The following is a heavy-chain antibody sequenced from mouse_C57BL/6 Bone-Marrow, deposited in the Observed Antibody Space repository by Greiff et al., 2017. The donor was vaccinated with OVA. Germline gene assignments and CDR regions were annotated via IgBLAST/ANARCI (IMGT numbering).Heavy chain of an antibody. D-gene: IGHD1-1*01. CDR1: GYTFTDHT. CDR3: ARKELYYGSSYGY. CDR2: IYPRDGST. Sequence: QVQLQQSDAELVKPGASVKLSCKVSGYTFTDHTIHWMKQRPEQGLEWIGYIYPRDGSTKYNEKFKGKAPLTADKSSSTAYMQLNSLTSEDSAVYFCARKELYYGSSYGYWGQGTTLTVSS. J-gene: IGHJ2*01. V-gene: IGHV1-78*01.